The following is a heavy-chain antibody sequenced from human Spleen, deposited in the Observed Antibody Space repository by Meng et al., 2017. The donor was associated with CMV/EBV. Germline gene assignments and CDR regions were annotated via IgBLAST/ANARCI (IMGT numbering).Heavy chain of an antibody. J-gene: IGHJ4*02. CDR2: IITIYGKT. CDR1: EGTFRTYD. CDR3: ARSCNGNTCPFDF. D-gene: IGHD2/OR15-2a*01. Sequence: KASEGTFRTYDVSWVRQAPGQGLEWMGRIITIYGKTKYAQKFQGRVTITTDESTGTAYMELSSLRSEDATFYYCARSCNGNTCPFDFWGQGTLVTVSS. V-gene: IGHV1-69*05.